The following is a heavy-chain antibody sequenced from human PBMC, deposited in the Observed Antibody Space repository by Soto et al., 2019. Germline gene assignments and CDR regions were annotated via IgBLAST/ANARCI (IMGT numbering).Heavy chain of an antibody. J-gene: IGHJ2*01. Sequence: QVQLVESGGGVVQPGRSLRLSCAASEFTLTPYAMHWFRQAPGKGLEWVALISYDGSYESYADSVKGRFTISRDNLKNTLYLQMNSLSAEDTDVYYCARDWDRGGGSYFWEYDLWGRCTLVTVSS. CDR3: ARDWDRGGGSYFWEYDL. CDR1: EFTLTPYA. D-gene: IGHD1-26*01. V-gene: IGHV3-30-3*01. CDR2: ISYDGSYE.